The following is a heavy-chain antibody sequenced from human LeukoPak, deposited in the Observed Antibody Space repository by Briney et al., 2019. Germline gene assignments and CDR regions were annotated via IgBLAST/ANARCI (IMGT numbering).Heavy chain of an antibody. V-gene: IGHV1-18*01. CDR1: GYTFTSYG. Sequence: GASVTVSCTASGYTFTSYGISWVRQAPGQGLAWMGWISAYNGNTNYAQKLQGRVTMTTDTSTSTAYMELRSLRSDDTAVYYCARDLGPGKANGDYQAAGYWGQGTLVTVSS. J-gene: IGHJ4*02. D-gene: IGHD4-17*01. CDR3: ARDLGPGKANGDYQAAGY. CDR2: ISAYNGNT.